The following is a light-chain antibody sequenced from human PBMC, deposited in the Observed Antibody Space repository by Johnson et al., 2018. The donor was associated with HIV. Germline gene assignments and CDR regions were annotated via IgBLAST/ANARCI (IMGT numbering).Light chain of an antibody. CDR2: DNN. CDR1: SSNIGGHY. V-gene: IGLV1-51*01. CDR3: GTGDSSLSGYV. Sequence: QSVLTQPPSVSAAPGQKVTISCSGSSSNIGGHYVSWYQHLPGTAPKLLIYDNNKRPSGIPDRFSGSKSGTSATLGITGLQTGDEADYFCGTGDSSLSGYVFGTGTKVTVL. J-gene: IGLJ1*01.